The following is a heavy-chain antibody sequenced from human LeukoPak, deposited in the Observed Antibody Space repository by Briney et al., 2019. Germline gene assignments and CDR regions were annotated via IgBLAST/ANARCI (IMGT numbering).Heavy chain of an antibody. CDR3: ARERGDIVVVPAAGLYNWFDP. CDR2: IIPIFVTA. J-gene: IGHJ5*02. D-gene: IGHD2-2*01. V-gene: IGHV1-69*01. Sequence: GASVKVSCMASGGTFSSYAISWVRQAPGQGLEWMGGIIPIFVTANYAQKFQGRVTITADESTSTAYMELSSLRSEDTAVYYCARERGDIVVVPAAGLYNWFDPWGQGTLVTVSS. CDR1: GGTFSSYA.